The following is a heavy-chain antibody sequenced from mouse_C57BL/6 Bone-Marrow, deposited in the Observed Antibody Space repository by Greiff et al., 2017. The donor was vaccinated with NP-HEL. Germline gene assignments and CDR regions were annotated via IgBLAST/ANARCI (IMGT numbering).Heavy chain of an antibody. V-gene: IGHV1-19*01. J-gene: IGHJ2*01. D-gene: IGHD1-1*01. CDR2: INPYNGGT. CDR1: GYTFTDYY. Sequence: VQLQQSGPVLVKPGASVKMSCKASGYTFTDYYMNWVKQSHGKSLEWIGVINPYNGGTSYNEKFKGKATLTVDKSSSTAYMELNSLTSEDSAVYYCARGSSSPDYWGPGTTLTVAT. CDR3: ARGSSSPDY.